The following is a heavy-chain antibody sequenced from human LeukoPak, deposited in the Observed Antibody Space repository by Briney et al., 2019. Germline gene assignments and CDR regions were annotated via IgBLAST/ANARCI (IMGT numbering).Heavy chain of an antibody. D-gene: IGHD6-19*01. CDR2: IYSGGST. CDR3: AKSIAVAGVFDY. CDR1: GFTFSSYS. J-gene: IGHJ4*02. V-gene: IGHV3-53*01. Sequence: GGSLRPSCAASGFTFSSYSMNWVRQAPGKGLEWVSVIYSGGSTYYADSVKGRFTISRDNSKNTLYLQMNSLRAEDTAVYYCAKSIAVAGVFDYWGQGTLVTVSS.